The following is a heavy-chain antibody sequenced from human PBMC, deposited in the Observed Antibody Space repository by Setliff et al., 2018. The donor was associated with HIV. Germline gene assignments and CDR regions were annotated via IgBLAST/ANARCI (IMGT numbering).Heavy chain of an antibody. CDR1: GGSISSGSYY. J-gene: IGHJ6*03. Sequence: SETLSLTCTVSGGSISSGSYYWSWIRQPPGKRLEWIGYIYYSGSTNYNPSLKSRVTISVDTAKNQFSLKLSSVTAADTAVYYCARDGPLEGSYRYYYYYMDVWGKGTTVTVSS. CDR3: ARDGPLEGSYRYYYYYMDV. CDR2: IYYSGST. V-gene: IGHV4-61*01. D-gene: IGHD3-10*01.